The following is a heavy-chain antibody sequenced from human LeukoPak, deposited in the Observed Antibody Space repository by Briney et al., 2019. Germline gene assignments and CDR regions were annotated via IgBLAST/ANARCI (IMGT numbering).Heavy chain of an antibody. CDR2: ISYDESNK. Sequence: GRSLRLSCTASGFTFSSYAMHWVRQAPGKGLEWVAIISYDESNKHYTDSVKGRFTISRDNSKNTPYLQMHSLRAEDTAVYYCAREGIYCSSTSCYWISVDYWGQGTLVTVSS. D-gene: IGHD2-2*01. V-gene: IGHV3-30*04. CDR1: GFTFSSYA. CDR3: AREGIYCSSTSCYWISVDY. J-gene: IGHJ4*02.